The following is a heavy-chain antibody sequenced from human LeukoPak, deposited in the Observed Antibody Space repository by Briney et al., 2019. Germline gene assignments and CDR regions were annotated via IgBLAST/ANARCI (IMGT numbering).Heavy chain of an antibody. CDR1: GYTLIEIS. CDR2: IDSEDGET. J-gene: IGHJ4*02. V-gene: IGHV1-24*01. Sequence: ASVKVSCKVSGYTLIEISIYWVRQAPGKGLEWMGGIDSEDGETIYAQKFQGRVTMTEDTSTGTAYMDLSSLTSEDTAVYYCVTEYLGHWGQGTLVIVSS. CDR3: VTEYLGH.